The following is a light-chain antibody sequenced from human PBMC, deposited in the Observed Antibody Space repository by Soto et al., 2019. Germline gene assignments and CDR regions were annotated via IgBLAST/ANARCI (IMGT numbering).Light chain of an antibody. CDR3: TSYTTSSTLV. Sequence: QSALTQPASVSGSPGQSITISCTGTSSDVGGYNYVSWFQQHPGKAPKLIISEVSDRPSGVSNRFSGSKSDNTASLTISGLQPEDEADYYFTSYTTSSTLVFGTGTKLTVL. V-gene: IGLV2-14*01. CDR2: EVS. CDR1: SSDVGGYNY. J-gene: IGLJ1*01.